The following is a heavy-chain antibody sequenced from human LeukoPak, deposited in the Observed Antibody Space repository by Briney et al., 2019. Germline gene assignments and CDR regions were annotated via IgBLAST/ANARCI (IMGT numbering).Heavy chain of an antibody. CDR2: ISAYNGNT. J-gene: IGHJ4*02. CDR1: GYTFTSYG. Sequence: ASVKVSCKASGYTFTSYGISWVRQAPGQGLEWMGWISAYNGNTNYAQKLQGRVTMTTDTSTSTAYMELRSLRSDDTAVYYCAREGRYSNSAPIFDYWGQGTLVTVSS. D-gene: IGHD6-6*01. CDR3: AREGRYSNSAPIFDY. V-gene: IGHV1-18*01.